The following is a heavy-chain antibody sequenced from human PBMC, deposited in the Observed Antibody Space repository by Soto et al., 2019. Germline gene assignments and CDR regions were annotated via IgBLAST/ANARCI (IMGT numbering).Heavy chain of an antibody. D-gene: IGHD4-4*01. Sequence: QVQLVQSGAEVKKPGSSVKVSCKSSGGNFNSFVFSWVRQAPGQGLEWMGGIIPVFGTTDYAQKLEDRVTITAHESTSTAYVELSSLTSEDTAVYYCATGAWGDYNLLWGQGTLVTVSS. V-gene: IGHV1-69*12. CDR1: GGNFNSFV. J-gene: IGHJ4*02. CDR2: IIPVFGTT. CDR3: ATGAWGDYNLL.